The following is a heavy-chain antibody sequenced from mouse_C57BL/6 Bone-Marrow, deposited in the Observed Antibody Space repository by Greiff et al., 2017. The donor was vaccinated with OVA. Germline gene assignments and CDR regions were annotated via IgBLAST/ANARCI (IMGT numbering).Heavy chain of an antibody. J-gene: IGHJ2*01. Sequence: EVKLQESGAELVKPGASVKLSCTASGFNIKDYYMHWVKQRTEQGLEWIGRIDPEDGETKYAPKFQGKATITADTSSNTAYLQLSSLTSEDTAVYYCASYYSNLYYFDYWGQGTTLTVSS. CDR3: ASYYSNLYYFDY. V-gene: IGHV14-2*01. D-gene: IGHD2-5*01. CDR1: GFNIKDYY. CDR2: IDPEDGET.